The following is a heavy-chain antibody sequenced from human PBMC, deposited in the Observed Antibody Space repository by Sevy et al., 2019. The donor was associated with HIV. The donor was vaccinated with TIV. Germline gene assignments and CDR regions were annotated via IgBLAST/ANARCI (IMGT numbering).Heavy chain of an antibody. V-gene: IGHV3-30*02. D-gene: IGHD1-26*01. CDR2: IRYDGSNK. CDR1: GFTFSSYG. Sequence: GGSLRLSCAAPGFTFSSYGMHWVRQAPGKGLEWVAFIRYDGSNKYYADSVKGRFTISRDNSKNTLYLQMNSLRAEDTAVYYCAKARVEWELLGFFDYWGQGTLVTVSS. J-gene: IGHJ4*02. CDR3: AKARVEWELLGFFDY.